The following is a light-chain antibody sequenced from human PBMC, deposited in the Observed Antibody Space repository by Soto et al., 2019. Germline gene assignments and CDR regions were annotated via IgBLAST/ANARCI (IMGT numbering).Light chain of an antibody. CDR1: QSISSW. CDR3: QQYNNLQWT. Sequence: DIQMTQSPSTLSASVGDRVTITCRASQSISSWLAWYQQKPGKAPKLLIYDASSLESGVPSRFSGSGSGTEFTLTISSLQPDDFATYYCQQYNNLQWTFGQGTKVDI. J-gene: IGKJ1*01. V-gene: IGKV1-5*01. CDR2: DAS.